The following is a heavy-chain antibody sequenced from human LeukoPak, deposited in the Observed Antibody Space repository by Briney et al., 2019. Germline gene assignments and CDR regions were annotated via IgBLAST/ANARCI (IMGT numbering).Heavy chain of an antibody. CDR3: AREDRPDAFDI. CDR2: ISNYGGGT. V-gene: IGHV3-64*01. J-gene: IGHJ3*02. CDR1: GFSFSRHA. Sequence: GGSLRLSCAGSGFSFSRHAMHWVRQAPGKGLEYVSGISNYGGGTYFANSVKGRFNISRDNSKNTVYLQMGSLRAEDMAVYYCAREDRPDAFDIWGQGTLVTVSS.